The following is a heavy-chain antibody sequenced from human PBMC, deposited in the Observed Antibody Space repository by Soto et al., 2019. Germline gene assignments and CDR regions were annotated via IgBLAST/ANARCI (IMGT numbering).Heavy chain of an antibody. CDR2: IRHSGST. J-gene: IGHJ4*02. Sequence: QVQLQESGPGLVKPSGTLSLTCTVSGGSISSKNWWNWVRQSPGKGLEWIGGIRHSGSTSYNPSLKSRITMSVDKSKDEFSLKLTCVPAADTAVYYCVRGGENFDILTGRYIQYLDCWGRGTPSTVSS. D-gene: IGHD3-9*01. V-gene: IGHV4-4*02. CDR1: GGSISSKNW. CDR3: VRGGENFDILTGRYIQYLDC.